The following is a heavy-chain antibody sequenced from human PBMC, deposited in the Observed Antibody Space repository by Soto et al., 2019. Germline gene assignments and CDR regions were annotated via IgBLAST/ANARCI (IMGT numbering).Heavy chain of an antibody. CDR1: GGSISSYY. CDR3: ARLGYSCYHNWFDP. V-gene: IGHV4-59*08. J-gene: IGHJ5*02. CDR2: IYYSGRT. D-gene: IGHD5-12*01. Sequence: QVQLQESGPGLVKPSETLSLTCTVSGGSISSYYWSWIRQPPGKGLEWIGYIYYSGRTNYNPSLKRRLTTSVDTSKNQFSLKLSSVTAADTAVYYCARLGYSCYHNWFDPWGQGTLVTVSS.